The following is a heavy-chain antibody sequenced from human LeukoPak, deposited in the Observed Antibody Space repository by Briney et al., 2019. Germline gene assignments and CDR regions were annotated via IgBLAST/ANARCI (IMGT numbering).Heavy chain of an antibody. CDR2: ISSSSSYI. Sequence: GGSLRLSCAASGFTFSSYSMNWARKAPGKGLQWVSSISSSSSYIYYADSVKGRFTITRDNAKNSLYLQMNSLRAEDTAVYYCARDRSDILTELFYDFDYWGQGTLVTGSS. CDR3: ARDRSDILTELFYDFDY. CDR1: GFTFSSYS. V-gene: IGHV3-21*01. J-gene: IGHJ4*02. D-gene: IGHD3-9*01.